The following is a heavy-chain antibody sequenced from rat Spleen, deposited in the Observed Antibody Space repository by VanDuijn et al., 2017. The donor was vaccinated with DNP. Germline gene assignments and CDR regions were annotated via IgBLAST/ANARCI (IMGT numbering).Heavy chain of an antibody. CDR1: GFTFSDYA. D-gene: IGHD1-11*01. V-gene: IGHV5-17*01. CDR2: ISYDGSST. CDR3: ARQKATEGIVD. J-gene: IGHJ2*01. Sequence: EVQLVESGGGLVQPGNSLKLSCTASGFTFSDYAMAWVRQSLKKGLEWVATISYDGSSTYYRDSVKGRFTISRDNAKSTLYLQMNSLRSEDTATYYCARQKATEGIVDWGQGVMVTVSS.